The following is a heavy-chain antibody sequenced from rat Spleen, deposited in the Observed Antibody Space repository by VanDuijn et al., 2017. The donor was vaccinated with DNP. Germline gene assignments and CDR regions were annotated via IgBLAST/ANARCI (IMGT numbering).Heavy chain of an antibody. Sequence: EVQLVESGGDLTQPGRSLKLSCAASGFTFSDYYMAWVRQAPTKGLEWVASISNDGSSIYYRDSVKDRFTISRDNAKSSLYLRLDSLRSEDTATYYCTTTDFYDGSFYYFDYWGQGVMVTVSS. V-gene: IGHV5-20*01. CDR1: GFTFSDYY. D-gene: IGHD1-12*02. CDR3: TTTDFYDGSFYYFDY. J-gene: IGHJ2*01. CDR2: ISNDGSSI.